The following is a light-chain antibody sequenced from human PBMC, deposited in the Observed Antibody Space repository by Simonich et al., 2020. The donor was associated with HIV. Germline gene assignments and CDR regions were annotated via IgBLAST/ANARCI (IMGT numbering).Light chain of an antibody. CDR2: GAS. V-gene: IGKV3-20*01. CDR3: QQYGSSLWT. CDR1: QSVSSSY. J-gene: IGKJ1*01. Sequence: EIVMTQSPATLSVSPGERATLPCRASQSVSSSYLAWYQQKPGQAPRLLIYGASSRATGIPDRFSGSGSGTDFTLTISRLEPEDFAVYYCQQYGSSLWTFVQGTKVEIK.